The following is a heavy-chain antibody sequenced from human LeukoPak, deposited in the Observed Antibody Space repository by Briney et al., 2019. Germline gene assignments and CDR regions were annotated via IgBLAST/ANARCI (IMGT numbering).Heavy chain of an antibody. D-gene: IGHD3-10*01. CDR2: ISSSGSGSTI. CDR3: ARDSSTYYYGSGSYGGSVAY. V-gene: IGHV3-48*01. Sequence: GGSLRLSCAASGFTFSSYAMSWVRQAPGKGLEWVSYISSSGSGSTIYYADSVKGRFTISRDNSKNTLYLQMNSLRAEDTAVYYCARDSSTYYYGSGSYGGSVAYWGQGTLVIVSS. CDR1: GFTFSSYA. J-gene: IGHJ4*02.